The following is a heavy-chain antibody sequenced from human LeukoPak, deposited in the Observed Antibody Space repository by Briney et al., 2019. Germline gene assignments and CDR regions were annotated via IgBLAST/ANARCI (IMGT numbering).Heavy chain of an antibody. Sequence: GGSLRLSCAASGFTFSSYGMHWVRQAPGKGLEWVAVIWYDGSNKYYADSVKGRFTISRDNSKNTLYLQMNSLRAEDTAVYYCAKVRFLEWLPNDYWGQGTLVTVSS. V-gene: IGHV3-33*06. J-gene: IGHJ4*02. CDR3: AKVRFLEWLPNDY. D-gene: IGHD3-3*01. CDR1: GFTFSSYG. CDR2: IWYDGSNK.